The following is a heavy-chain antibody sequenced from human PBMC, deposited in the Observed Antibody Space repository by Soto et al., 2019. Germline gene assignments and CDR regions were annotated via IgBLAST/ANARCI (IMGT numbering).Heavy chain of an antibody. CDR2: ISAHNDKT. CDR3: ARVRVIRGVIPSHFGL. Sequence: ASVKVSCKASGYTFASYGISWVRQAPGQGLEWMGWISAHNDKTNYAQKFHGRVTMTTDTSTSTAYMELGSLRSEDTAVYFCARVRVIRGVIPSHFGLWGQGTLVTVSS. CDR1: GYTFASYG. D-gene: IGHD3-10*01. J-gene: IGHJ4*02. V-gene: IGHV1-18*04.